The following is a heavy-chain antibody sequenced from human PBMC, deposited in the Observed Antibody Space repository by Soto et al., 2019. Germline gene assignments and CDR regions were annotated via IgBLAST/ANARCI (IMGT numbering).Heavy chain of an antibody. Sequence: GGSLRLSCAASGFTFDDYAMHWVRQAPGKGLEWVSAISGSGGSTYYADSVKGRFTISRDNSKNTLYLQMNSLRAEDTAVYYCAKSPAPFYGPHIDYWGQGTLVTVSS. J-gene: IGHJ4*02. CDR2: ISGSGGST. V-gene: IGHV3-23*01. CDR3: AKSPAPFYGPHIDY. D-gene: IGHD4-17*01. CDR1: GFTFDDYA.